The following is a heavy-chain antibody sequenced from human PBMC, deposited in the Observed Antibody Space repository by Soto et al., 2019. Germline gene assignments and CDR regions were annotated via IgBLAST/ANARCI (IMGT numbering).Heavy chain of an antibody. CDR3: ARALNSYYYYGMDV. D-gene: IGHD1-7*01. J-gene: IGHJ6*02. V-gene: IGHV4-59*01. CDR1: GGSISSYY. Sequence: TLSLTCTVSGGSISSYYWSWIRQPPGKGLEWIGYIYYSGSTNYNPSLKSRVTISVDTSKNQFSLKLSSVTAADTAVYYCARALNSYYYYGMDVWGQGTTVTVSS. CDR2: IYYSGST.